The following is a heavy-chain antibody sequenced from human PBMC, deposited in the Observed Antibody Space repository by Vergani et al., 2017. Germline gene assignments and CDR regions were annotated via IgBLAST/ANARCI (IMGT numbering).Heavy chain of an antibody. CDR2: ISGSGGST. D-gene: IGHD6-19*01. CDR1: GFTFDDYA. V-gene: IGHV3-23*04. Sequence: EVQLVESGGGLVQPGRSLRLSCAASGFTFDDYAMHWVRQAPGKGLEWVSGISGSGGSTYYADSVKGRFTISRDNSKNTLYLQMNSLRAEDTAVYYCAKSISGWPVNDYWGQGTLVTVSS. J-gene: IGHJ4*02. CDR3: AKSISGWPVNDY.